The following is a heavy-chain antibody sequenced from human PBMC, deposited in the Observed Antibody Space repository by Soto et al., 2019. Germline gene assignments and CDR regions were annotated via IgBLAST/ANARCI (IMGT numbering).Heavy chain of an antibody. Sequence: QITLKESGPTLVKPTQTLTLTCTFSGFSLSTSGVGVGWIRQPPGKALEWLALIYWDDDKRYSPSLKSRLTIXRDXSXTQVVLTMTNMDPVDTATYYCAHSRRAARTDNWFDPWGQGTLVTVSS. CDR2: IYWDDDK. CDR1: GFSLSTSGVG. CDR3: AHSRRAARTDNWFDP. J-gene: IGHJ5*02. D-gene: IGHD6-6*01. V-gene: IGHV2-5*02.